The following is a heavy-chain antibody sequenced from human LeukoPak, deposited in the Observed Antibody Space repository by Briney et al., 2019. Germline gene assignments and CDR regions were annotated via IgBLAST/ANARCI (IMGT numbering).Heavy chain of an antibody. Sequence: GGSLRLSCSASGFTFSTYNMNWVRQAPGKGLEWVSFIGTSSGAIYYADSVKGRFTISRDDAKKSLYLQMNSLRGEDPAVYYCARNLGSWGQGALVTVSS. CDR1: GFTFSTYN. V-gene: IGHV3-48*01. CDR3: ARNLGS. J-gene: IGHJ5*01. CDR2: IGTSSGAI.